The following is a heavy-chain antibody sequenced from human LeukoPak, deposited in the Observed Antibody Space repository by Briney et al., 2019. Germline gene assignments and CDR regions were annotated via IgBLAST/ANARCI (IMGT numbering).Heavy chain of an antibody. CDR2: IYYSGST. D-gene: IGHD6-19*01. J-gene: IGHJ4*02. Sequence: SETLSLTCTVSGGSISSYYWSWIRQPPGKGLEWIGYIYYSGSTNYNPSLKSRVTISVDTSKNQFSLKLSSVTAADTAVYYCARTLVDYSSGWYVFDYWGQGTPVTVSS. CDR1: GGSISSYY. V-gene: IGHV4-59*01. CDR3: ARTLVDYSSGWYVFDY.